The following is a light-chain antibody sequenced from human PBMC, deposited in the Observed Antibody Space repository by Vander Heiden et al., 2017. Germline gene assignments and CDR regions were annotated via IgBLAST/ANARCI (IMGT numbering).Light chain of an antibody. CDR3: SAWDDSLNAFV. V-gene: IGLV1-44*01. Sequence: QSALNQPPSASGTPGQRVLISCSGGNSVIGTHTVNWHQHLPGRAPRLLLQRDNQRSAGVPDRFSGTRSGTSASLAISGLQSEDEATYYCSAWDDSLNAFVLGTGTKVTVL. CDR2: RDN. J-gene: IGLJ1*01. CDR1: NSVIGTHT.